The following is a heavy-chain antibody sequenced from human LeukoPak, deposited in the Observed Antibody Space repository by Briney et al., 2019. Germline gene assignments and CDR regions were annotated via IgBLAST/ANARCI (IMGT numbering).Heavy chain of an antibody. Sequence: GGSLRLSCAASGFTFSSYAMSWVRQAPGKGLEWVSYISTSSRTIYYADSVKGRFTISRDNAKNSLFLQMDSLRAEDTAVYYCARDGYDFWSDYPTTLDYWGQGTLVTVSS. J-gene: IGHJ4*02. CDR1: GFTFSSYA. V-gene: IGHV3-48*01. CDR2: ISTSSRTI. CDR3: ARDGYDFWSDYPTTLDY. D-gene: IGHD3-3*01.